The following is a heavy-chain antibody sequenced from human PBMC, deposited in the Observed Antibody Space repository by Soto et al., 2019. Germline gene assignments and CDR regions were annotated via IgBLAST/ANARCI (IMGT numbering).Heavy chain of an antibody. CDR1: GFNFSPYA. CDR2: MSGSGGST. V-gene: IGHV3-23*01. CDR3: AKDLADVAVASPLENYYYYMDV. D-gene: IGHD2-2*01. J-gene: IGHJ6*03. Sequence: GGSLRLSCAASGFNFSPYAMSWVRQAPGKGLEWVSAMSGSGGSTYYADSVKGRFTISRDNSKNTLYLQMNSLRAEDTAVYYCAKDLADVAVASPLENYYYYMDVWGKGTTVTVSS.